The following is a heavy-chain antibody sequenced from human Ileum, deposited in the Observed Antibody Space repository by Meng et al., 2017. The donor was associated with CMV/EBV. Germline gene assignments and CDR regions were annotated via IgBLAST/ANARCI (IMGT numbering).Heavy chain of an antibody. CDR1: GFTFSSYA. Sequence: WAASGFTFSSYAMHWVRQAPGKGLEWVAVISYDGSNKYYADSVKGRFTISRDNSKNTLYLQMNSLRAEDTAVYYCARVLSGSYSFGYWGQGTLVTVSS. V-gene: IGHV3-30*04. J-gene: IGHJ4*02. CDR3: ARVLSGSYSFGY. CDR2: ISYDGSNK. D-gene: IGHD1-26*01.